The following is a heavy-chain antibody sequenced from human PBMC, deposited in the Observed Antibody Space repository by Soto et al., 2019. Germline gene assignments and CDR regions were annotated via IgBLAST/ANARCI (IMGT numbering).Heavy chain of an antibody. CDR3: AGGDWDGSGAHH. V-gene: IGHV1-18*01. CDR2: ISTHNGNT. Sequence: ASVKVSCKASGYIFTSYGISWVRQAPGQGLEWMGWISTHNGNTNYAQKVQGRVTMTTDTSTRTAYMELRSLRSDDTAIYDCAGGDWDGSGAHHWGQGTLVTVSS. D-gene: IGHD2-21*02. J-gene: IGHJ4*02. CDR1: GYIFTSYG.